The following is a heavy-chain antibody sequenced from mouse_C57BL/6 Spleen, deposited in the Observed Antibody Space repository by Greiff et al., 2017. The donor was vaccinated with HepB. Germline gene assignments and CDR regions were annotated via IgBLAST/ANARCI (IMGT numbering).Heavy chain of an antibody. V-gene: IGHV1-53*01. CDR2: INPSNGGT. D-gene: IGHD1-1*01. CDR1: GYTFTSYW. J-gene: IGHJ1*03. Sequence: QVQLQQPGTELVKPGASVKLSCKASGYTFTSYWMHWVKQRPGQGLEWIGNINPSNGGTNYNEKFKSKATLTVDKSSSTTYMQLSSLTSEDSAVYYCARSGFTTVVFDVCGTGTTVTVSS. CDR3: ARSGFTTVVFDV.